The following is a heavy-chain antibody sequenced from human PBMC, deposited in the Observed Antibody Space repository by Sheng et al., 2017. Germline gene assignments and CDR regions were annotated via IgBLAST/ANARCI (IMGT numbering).Heavy chain of an antibody. Sequence: QVQLVQSGAEVKRPGASVKVSCKASGYTFTDYYIHWVRQAPGQGLEWMGWINPNSGGTNYAQNFQGRVTMTKDTSINTAYMDLSRLRSDDTAMYYCARDGSRIAGQYYFDYWGLGTQVTVSS. J-gene: IGHJ4*02. D-gene: IGHD6-13*01. CDR3: ARDGSRIAGQYYFDY. CDR2: INPNSGGT. CDR1: GYTFTDYY. V-gene: IGHV1-2*02.